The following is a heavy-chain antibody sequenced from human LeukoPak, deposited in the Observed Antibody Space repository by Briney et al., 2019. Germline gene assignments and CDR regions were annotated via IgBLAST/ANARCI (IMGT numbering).Heavy chain of an antibody. J-gene: IGHJ4*02. CDR1: GFTFSPYT. CDR3: ARGGGFCGGDCYGIDY. Sequence: GGSLRLSCVASGFTFSPYTMNWVRQAPGKGLEWVSSISSSDNYIYYADSVKGRFTISRDNAKNSLYLQMNSLRAEDTAVYYCARGGGFCGGDCYGIDYWGQGTLVTVSS. V-gene: IGHV3-21*01. D-gene: IGHD2-21*01. CDR2: ISSSDNYI.